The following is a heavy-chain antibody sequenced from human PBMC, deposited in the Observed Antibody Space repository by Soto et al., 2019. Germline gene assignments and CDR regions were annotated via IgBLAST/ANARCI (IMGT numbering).Heavy chain of an antibody. CDR3: VRGRTAITIFGVVPEGWDYYYYGMDV. D-gene: IGHD3-3*01. Sequence: GASVKVSCKASGGTFSSYAISWVRQAPGQGLEWMGGIIPIFGTANYAQKVQGRVTITADESTSTAYMELSSLRSEDTAVYYCVRGRTAITIFGVVPEGWDYYYYGMDVWGQGTKVTVSS. J-gene: IGHJ6*02. CDR1: GGTFSSYA. CDR2: IIPIFGTA. V-gene: IGHV1-69*13.